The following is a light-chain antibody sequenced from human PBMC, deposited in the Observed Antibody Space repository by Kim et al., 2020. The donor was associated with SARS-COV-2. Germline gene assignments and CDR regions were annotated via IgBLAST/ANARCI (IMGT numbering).Light chain of an antibody. CDR1: NIDSKD. J-gene: IGLJ2*01. CDR2: YDH. Sequence: SYELTQPPSVSVAPGEPARISCGGHNIDSKDVNWYQQRPGQAPVLVLSYDHVRPPGIPERFSGSNLGNTATLTISGVEAGDEAAYYCQVWAGDNEGVFGGGTQLTVL. V-gene: IGLV3-21*01. CDR3: QVWAGDNEGV.